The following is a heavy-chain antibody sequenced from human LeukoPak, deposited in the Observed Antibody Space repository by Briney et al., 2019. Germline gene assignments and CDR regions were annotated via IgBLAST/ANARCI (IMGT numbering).Heavy chain of an antibody. V-gene: IGHV3-48*04. CDR2: ISSSSSTI. Sequence: PGGSLRLSCAASGFSFSSYSMNWVRQAPGKGLEWVSCISSSSSTIYYADSVKGRFTISRDNAKNSLYLQMNSLRAEDTAVYYCAREKYGGGDCYFVFDYWGQGTLVTVSS. CDR1: GFSFSSYS. J-gene: IGHJ4*02. CDR3: AREKYGGGDCYFVFDY. D-gene: IGHD2-21*02.